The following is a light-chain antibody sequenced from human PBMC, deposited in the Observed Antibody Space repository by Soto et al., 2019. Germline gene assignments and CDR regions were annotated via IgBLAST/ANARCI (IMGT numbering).Light chain of an antibody. V-gene: IGKV3-20*01. CDR2: GAS. CDR3: QQRDSWPLT. Sequence: EIVLTQSPGTLSLSPGERATLSCRASQSVSSSYLAWYQQKPGQAPRLLIYGASSRATGIPARFTGSGSGTDFTLTIRSLEPEDFAIYYCQQRDSWPLTFGGGTKVDIK. J-gene: IGKJ4*01. CDR1: QSVSSSY.